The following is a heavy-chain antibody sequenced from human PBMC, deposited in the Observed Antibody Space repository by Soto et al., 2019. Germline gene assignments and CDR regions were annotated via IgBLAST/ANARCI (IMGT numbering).Heavy chain of an antibody. CDR1: GFIFSQYG. J-gene: IGHJ4*02. Sequence: QVHLEESGGGVVQPGKSLRLSCAASGFIFSQYGMHWVRQAPGKGLEWVAVIWYDGGVKYYTNSVKGRFTISRDNSKSTLSLQMDSLRVEDTAVYFCARNSILGPSTYAFGHWGQGSLVTVSS. D-gene: IGHD1-26*01. V-gene: IGHV3-33*01. CDR2: IWYDGGVK. CDR3: ARNSILGPSTYAFGH.